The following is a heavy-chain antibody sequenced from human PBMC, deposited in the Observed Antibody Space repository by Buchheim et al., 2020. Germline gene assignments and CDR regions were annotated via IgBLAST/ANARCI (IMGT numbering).Heavy chain of an antibody. CDR3: ARGFATGYYYYYYGMDV. CDR2: IWYDGSNK. D-gene: IGHD1-1*01. CDR1: GFTFCSYG. Sequence: QVQLVESGGGVVQPGRSLRLSCAASGFTFCSYGMHWVRQAPGKGLEWVAVIWYDGSNKYYADSVKGRFTISRDNSKNTLYLQMNSLRAEDTAVYYCARGFATGYYYYYYGMDVWGQGTT. J-gene: IGHJ6*02. V-gene: IGHV3-33*01.